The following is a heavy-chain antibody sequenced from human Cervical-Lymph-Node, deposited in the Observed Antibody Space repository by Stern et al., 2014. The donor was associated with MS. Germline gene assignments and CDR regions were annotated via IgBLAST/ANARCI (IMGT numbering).Heavy chain of an antibody. CDR1: GFTFSHYS. CDR2: ISNNSTHT. J-gene: IGHJ4*02. D-gene: IGHD4-17*01. V-gene: IGHV3-21*01. Sequence: EVQLVESGGGLVKPGKSLRLSCDASGFTFSHYSINWVRQAPGKGLGWIYSISNNSTHTYYADSVEGRFTSSRDSAKDSVSLHMVSLRAEDTAVYYCARARVGDYARSPHLDSWGQGTLVTVSS. CDR3: ARARVGDYARSPHLDS.